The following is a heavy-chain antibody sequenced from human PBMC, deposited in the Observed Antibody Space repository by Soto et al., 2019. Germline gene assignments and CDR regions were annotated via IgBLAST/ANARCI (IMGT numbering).Heavy chain of an antibody. D-gene: IGHD6-19*01. Sequence: EVQVLESGGGLVQPGGSLRLSCAASGFTFSSYAMSWVRQAPGKGLEWVSAISGSGVSTYYADSVKGRFTISRDNSKNTLYLQMNSLSAEDTAVYYCAKEDEYGSGWERIDYWGQGTLVTVSS. CDR1: GFTFSSYA. V-gene: IGHV3-23*01. CDR3: AKEDEYGSGWERIDY. CDR2: ISGSGVST. J-gene: IGHJ4*02.